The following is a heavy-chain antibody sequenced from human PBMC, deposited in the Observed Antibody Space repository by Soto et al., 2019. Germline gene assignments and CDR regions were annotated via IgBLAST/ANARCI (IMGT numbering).Heavy chain of an antibody. CDR1: GFTFNSFG. V-gene: IGHV3-33*01. CDR3: ARTGLQIVQATSYYYGLDV. D-gene: IGHD2-8*01. CDR2: IWHDGTNE. J-gene: IGHJ6*02. Sequence: QVQLVESGGGVVQPGTSLRLSCEASGFTFNSFGMHWVRQAPGKGLEWVAVIWHDGTNEYYVDSVKGRFTISRDNANDTLYLQMNNLRAEDTAVYYCARTGLQIVQATSYYYGLDVWGQGTTVTVSS.